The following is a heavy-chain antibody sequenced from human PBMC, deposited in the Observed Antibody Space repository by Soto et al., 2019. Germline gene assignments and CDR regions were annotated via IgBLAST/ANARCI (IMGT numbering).Heavy chain of an antibody. CDR2: IYSGGTT. J-gene: IGHJ3*01. D-gene: IGHD4-17*01. CDR1: GFSVSINY. CDR3: AGDSTDGDFVDAFDV. V-gene: IGHV3-66*01. Sequence: ELQLVESGGGLVQPGGSLRLSCAASGFSVSINYVNWVRQAPGKELEWVSVIYSGGTTHYADSVKGRFTISRDTSKNTLYLQMNSLRVEDTAVYYCAGDSTDGDFVDAFDVWGQGTMVTVSS.